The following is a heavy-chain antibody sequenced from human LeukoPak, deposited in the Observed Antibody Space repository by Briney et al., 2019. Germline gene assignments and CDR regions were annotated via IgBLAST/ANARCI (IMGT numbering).Heavy chain of an antibody. CDR1: GVSLNDYY. J-gene: IGHJ1*01. V-gene: IGHV4-34*01. CDR2: ISHTEGT. D-gene: IGHD2-21*01. Sequence: SETLSLTCGVFGVSLNDYYWSWIRQSPGKGLEWIGEISHTEGTRYNPSLESRVTMSVGTSENQLSLKLIFVTAADTAVYYCARIRCGHSGSVCYKHWGLGTLVTVSS. CDR3: ARIRCGHSGSVCYKH.